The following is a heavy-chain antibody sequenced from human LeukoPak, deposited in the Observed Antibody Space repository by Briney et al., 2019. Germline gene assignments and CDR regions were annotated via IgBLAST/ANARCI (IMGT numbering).Heavy chain of an antibody. D-gene: IGHD3-22*01. Sequence: SETLSLTCTVSGGSISSYYWSWIRQPPGKGLEWIGYIYYSGSTNYNPSLKSRVTISVNTSKNQFSLKLSSVTAADTAVYYCARDRYYYDSSGYDGFYAFDIWGQGTMVTVSS. CDR1: GGSISSYY. CDR2: IYYSGST. CDR3: ARDRYYYDSSGYDGFYAFDI. J-gene: IGHJ3*02. V-gene: IGHV4-59*12.